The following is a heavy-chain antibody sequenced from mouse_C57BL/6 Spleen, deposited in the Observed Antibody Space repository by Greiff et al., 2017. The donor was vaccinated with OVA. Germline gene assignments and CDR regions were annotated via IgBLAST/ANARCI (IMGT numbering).Heavy chain of an antibody. CDR3: ARLVTTGWYFDV. J-gene: IGHJ1*03. CDR1: GFTFSSYG. V-gene: IGHV5-6*01. Sequence: EVKVVESGGDLVKPGGSLKLSCAASGFTFSSYGMSWVRQTPDKRLEWVATISSGGSYTYYPDSVKGRFTISRDNAKNTLYLQMSSLKSEDTAMYYCARLVTTGWYFDVWGTGTTVTVSS. CDR2: ISSGGSYT. D-gene: IGHD2-5*01.